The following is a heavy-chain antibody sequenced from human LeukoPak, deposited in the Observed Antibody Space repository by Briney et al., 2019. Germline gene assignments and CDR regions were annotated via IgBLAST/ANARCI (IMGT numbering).Heavy chain of an antibody. CDR1: GFSFSTYG. CDR3: VGDTPPGGDYYLDY. V-gene: IGHV3-33*01. Sequence: GGSLRLSCAASGFSFSTYGIHWVRQAPGKGLEWVALIWNVGTNTYYADSVKGRFTISRDNSKNTLYLQMNSLRAEDTAVYYCVGDTPPGGDYYLDYWGQGTLVIVSS. J-gene: IGHJ4*02. D-gene: IGHD3-16*01. CDR2: IWNVGTNT.